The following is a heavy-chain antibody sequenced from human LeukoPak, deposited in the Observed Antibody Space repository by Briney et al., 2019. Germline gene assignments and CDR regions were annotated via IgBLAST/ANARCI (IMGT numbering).Heavy chain of an antibody. CDR1: AGSISSSSYC. CDR2: IYYSGST. D-gene: IGHD6-6*01. CDR3: ARRAYSSSHFDY. J-gene: IGHJ4*02. V-gene: IGHV4-39*01. Sequence: SETLSLTCTVSAGSISSSSYCWGWIRQPPGKGLEWIGSIYYSGSTYYNPSLKSRVTISVDTSKNQFSLKLSSVTAADTAVYYCARRAYSSSHFDYWGQGTLVTVFS.